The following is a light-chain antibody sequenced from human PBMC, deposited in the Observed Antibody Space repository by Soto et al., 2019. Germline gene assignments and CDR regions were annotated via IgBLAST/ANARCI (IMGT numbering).Light chain of an antibody. V-gene: IGKV3-15*01. Sequence: EIVMTQSPATLSVSPGERATLSCRASQSVASNLAWYQQKPGQAPRLLIYEISIRATGVPARFSGSGSGTEFTLTISSLQSEDFAVYYCKQYHNWYAFGQGTKLEIK. CDR3: KQYHNWYA. J-gene: IGKJ2*01. CDR2: EIS. CDR1: QSVASN.